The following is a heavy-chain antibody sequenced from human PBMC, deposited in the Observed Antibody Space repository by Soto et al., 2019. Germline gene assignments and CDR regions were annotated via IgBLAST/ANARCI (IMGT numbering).Heavy chain of an antibody. Sequence: SETLSLTCTVSCGSISSVGYYWSWIRQQPGKGLEWIGYIYYIGIXXYNPSLKXXVTISVDTPNXQFSLXLLSVTSADAXVYYCARDLGRGCFDPWGQGTLVTVSS. J-gene: IGHJ5*02. CDR2: IYYIGIX. CDR3: ARDLGRGCFDP. CDR1: CGSISSVGYY. V-gene: IGHV4-31*01.